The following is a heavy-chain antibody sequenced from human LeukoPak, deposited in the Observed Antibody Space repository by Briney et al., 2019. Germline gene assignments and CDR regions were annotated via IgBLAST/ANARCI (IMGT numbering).Heavy chain of an antibody. CDR1: GFTFSSCN. CDR2: ISSSSSLI. CDR3: ARLGDSSGYYDY. J-gene: IGHJ4*02. V-gene: IGHV3-48*04. D-gene: IGHD3-22*01. Sequence: GGSLRLSCAASGFTFSSCNMNWVRQAPGKGLEWVSYISSSSSLIYYADSVKGRFTISRDNARNSLYLQMNSLRAEDTAVYYCARLGDSSGYYDYWGQGTLVTVSS.